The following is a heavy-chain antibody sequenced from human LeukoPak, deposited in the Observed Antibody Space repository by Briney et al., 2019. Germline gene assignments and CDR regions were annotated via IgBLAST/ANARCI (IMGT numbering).Heavy chain of an antibody. CDR1: GGSISSSSYY. J-gene: IGHJ4*02. CDR2: IYYSGST. CDR3: ARYSSKPGGYFDY. Sequence: SETLSLTCTVSGGSISSSSYYWGWIRQPPGKGLEWIGSIYYSGSTYYNPSLKSRVTISVDTSKNQFSLKLSSVTAADTAVYYCARYSSKPGGYFDYWGQGTLVTVSS. V-gene: IGHV4-39*01. D-gene: IGHD6-19*01.